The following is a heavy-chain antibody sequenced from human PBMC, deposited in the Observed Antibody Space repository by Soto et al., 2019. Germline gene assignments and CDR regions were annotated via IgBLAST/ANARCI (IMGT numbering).Heavy chain of an antibody. V-gene: IGHV4-59*01. CDR3: ARASPPTMVRGVDWFDP. CDR1: GGSISSYY. Sequence: SETLSLTCTVSGGSISSYYWSWIRQPPGKGLEWIGYIYYSGSANYSPSLKSRVTISVDTSKNQFSLKLSSVTAADTAVYYCARASPPTMVRGVDWFDPWGQGTLVTVSS. D-gene: IGHD3-10*01. J-gene: IGHJ5*02. CDR2: IYYSGSA.